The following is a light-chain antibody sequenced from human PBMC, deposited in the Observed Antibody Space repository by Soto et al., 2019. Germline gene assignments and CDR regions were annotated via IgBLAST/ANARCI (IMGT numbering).Light chain of an antibody. V-gene: IGLV2-14*01. J-gene: IGLJ1*01. CDR1: SSDVGGFEY. Sequence: QSVLSQPASVSGSPGQSITISCTGTSSDVGGFEYVSWYQHQPGKAPKLIIYDVTKRPSGVSNRFSGSKSGNTASLTISGIQAEDEGDYYCGSITRRSTYVFGSGTKVNV. CDR3: GSITRRSTYV. CDR2: DVT.